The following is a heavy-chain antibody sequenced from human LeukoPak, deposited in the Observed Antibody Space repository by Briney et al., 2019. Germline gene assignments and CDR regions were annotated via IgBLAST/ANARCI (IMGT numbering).Heavy chain of an antibody. J-gene: IGHJ4*02. CDR1: GFTVSSNY. CDR2: IYSGGST. D-gene: IGHD3-10*01. CDR3: AKDDAWLRFGE. Sequence: GGSLRLSCAASGFTVSSNYMSWVRQAPGKGLEWVSVIYSGGSTYYADSVKGRFTISRDNSKNTLYLEVISLTAEDTAVYYCAKDDAWLRFGEWSQGTLVTVSS. V-gene: IGHV3-53*01.